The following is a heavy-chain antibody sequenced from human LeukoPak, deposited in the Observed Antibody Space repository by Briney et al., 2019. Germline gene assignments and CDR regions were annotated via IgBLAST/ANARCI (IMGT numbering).Heavy chain of an antibody. Sequence: PSETLSLTCIASGDPITIYYWTLIRQPPGKGLEWIGYIYYSGSTNYNPSLKSRFTISVDMSKTQFSLKLSSATAADTAVYYCARDCRLGYRSGCFDSWGQGTLVTVSS. CDR3: ARDCRLGYRSGCFDS. CDR1: GDPITIYY. J-gene: IGHJ4*02. D-gene: IGHD6-19*01. V-gene: IGHV4-59*01. CDR2: IYYSGST.